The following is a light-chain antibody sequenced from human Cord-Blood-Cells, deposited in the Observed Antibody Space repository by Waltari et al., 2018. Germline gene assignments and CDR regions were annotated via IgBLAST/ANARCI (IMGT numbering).Light chain of an antibody. V-gene: IGKV3-20*01. J-gene: IGKJ4*01. CDR2: GAS. Sequence: EIVLTQSPGTLSLSPGERATSSCRASQRVSSSYLAWYQQKPGQAPRLLIYGASSRATGIPDRFSGSGSGTDFTLTISRLEPEDFAVYYCQQYGSSPLTFGGGTKVEIK. CDR1: QRVSSSY. CDR3: QQYGSSPLT.